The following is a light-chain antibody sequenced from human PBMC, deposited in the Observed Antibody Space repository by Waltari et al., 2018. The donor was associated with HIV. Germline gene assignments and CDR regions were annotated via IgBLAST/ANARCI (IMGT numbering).Light chain of an antibody. CDR2: DKN. CDR3: GTWDTSLSASFV. J-gene: IGLJ1*01. V-gene: IGLV1-51*01. Sequence: QSVLTQPPSVSAAPGQKVTISCSGSSSNLGNNYVSWYQQLPGAAPKLLIYDKNPRPSGIPDRSAGSTSGTSATLDIPGPQTGDEADYYCGTWDTSLSASFVFGTGTEVTIL. CDR1: SSNLGNNY.